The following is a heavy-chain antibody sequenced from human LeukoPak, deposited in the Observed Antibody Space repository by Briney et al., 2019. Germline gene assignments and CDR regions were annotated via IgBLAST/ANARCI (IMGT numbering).Heavy chain of an antibody. CDR3: AKVGAYSSSSLNFDY. CDR1: GFTFSSYA. Sequence: PGGPLRLSCAASGFTFSSYAMSWVRQAPGKGLEWVSAISGSGGSTYYADSVKGRFTISRDNSKNTLYLQMNSLRAEDTAVYYCAKVGAYSSSSLNFDYWGQGTLVTVSS. J-gene: IGHJ4*02. V-gene: IGHV3-23*01. D-gene: IGHD6-6*01. CDR2: ISGSGGST.